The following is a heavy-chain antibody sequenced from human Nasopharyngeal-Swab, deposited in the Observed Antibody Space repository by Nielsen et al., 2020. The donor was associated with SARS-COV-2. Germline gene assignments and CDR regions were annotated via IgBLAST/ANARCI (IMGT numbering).Heavy chain of an antibody. CDR1: FSDYY. D-gene: IGHD2-2*01. Sequence: FSDYYMSWIRQAPGKGLEWIGEINHSGSTNYNPSLKSRATISVDTSKNQFSLKLSSVTAADTAVYYCARVYRGYCSSTSCHEDYYYGMDVWGQGTTVTVSS. CDR2: INHSGST. J-gene: IGHJ6*02. V-gene: IGHV4-34*01. CDR3: ARVYRGYCSSTSCHEDYYYGMDV.